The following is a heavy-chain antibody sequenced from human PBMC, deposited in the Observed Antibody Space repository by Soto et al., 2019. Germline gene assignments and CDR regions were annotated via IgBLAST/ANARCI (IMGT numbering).Heavy chain of an antibody. CDR1: GGSISSGGYY. V-gene: IGHV4-31*03. CDR3: ARGSDILTGYYMTHFDY. CDR2: IYYSGST. J-gene: IGHJ4*02. Sequence: PSETLSLTCTVSGGSISSGGYYWSWIRQHPGRGLEWIGYIYYSGSTYYNPSLKSRVTISVDTSKNQFSLKLSSVTAADTAVYYCARGSDILTGYYMTHFDYWGQGTLVTVSS. D-gene: IGHD3-9*01.